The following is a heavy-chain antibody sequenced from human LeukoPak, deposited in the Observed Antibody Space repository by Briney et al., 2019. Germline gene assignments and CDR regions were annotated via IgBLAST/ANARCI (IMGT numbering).Heavy chain of an antibody. CDR1: GFTFSTYS. J-gene: IGHJ4*02. V-gene: IGHV3-21*06. Sequence: GGSLRLSCAASGFTFSTYSMNWVRQAPGKGLEWVSSISSNSRHIYYADSMRGRFTISRDNAKNSLYLRMNSLKPEDTAVYYCARVAEAAAFDSWGQGTLVTVSS. CDR2: ISSNSRHI. CDR3: ARVAEAAAFDS. D-gene: IGHD6-13*01.